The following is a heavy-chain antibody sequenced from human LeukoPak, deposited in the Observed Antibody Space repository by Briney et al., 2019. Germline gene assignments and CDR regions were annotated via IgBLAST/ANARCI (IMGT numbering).Heavy chain of an antibody. CDR2: INTDGTVT. Sequence: HPGGSLSLSCAASGLTHSKYWMLWVRQAPGKGVESVSRINTDGTVTTYADSVKGRFTVSRDNADNTMFLQMNSVRDEDTAVYYCATKQWLAPPPDSWGQGTPVTVSS. V-gene: IGHV3-74*01. CDR1: GLTHSKYW. D-gene: IGHD6-19*01. J-gene: IGHJ4*02. CDR3: ATKQWLAPPPDS.